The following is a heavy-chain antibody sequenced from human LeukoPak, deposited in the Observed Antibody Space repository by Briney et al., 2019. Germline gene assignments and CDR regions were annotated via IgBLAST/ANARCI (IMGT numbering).Heavy chain of an antibody. CDR3: WGGGRKKPFDY. Sequence: RASVKVSCKASGGTFSSYAISWVRQAPGQGLEWMGGIIPIFGTANYAQKFQGRVTITADESTSTAYMELSSLRSEDTAVYYCWGGGRKKPFDYWGQGTLVTVSS. CDR2: IIPIFGTA. D-gene: IGHD2-15*01. V-gene: IGHV1-69*13. J-gene: IGHJ4*02. CDR1: GGTFSSYA.